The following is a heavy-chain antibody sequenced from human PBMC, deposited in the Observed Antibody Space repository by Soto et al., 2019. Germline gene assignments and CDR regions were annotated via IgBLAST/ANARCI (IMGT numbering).Heavy chain of an antibody. Sequence: TSVKVSCTADGGTFSSYAISWVRQAPGQGLEWMGGINPDNGNTKSSQKFQDRVIITREASASTAYMDLSSLRSEDTAVYYCARGIATGQIDSCGQGYLVPVSA. CDR2: INPDNGNT. V-gene: IGHV1-3*01. J-gene: IGHJ5*01. CDR1: GGTFSSYA. D-gene: IGHD2-15*01. CDR3: ARGIATGQIDS.